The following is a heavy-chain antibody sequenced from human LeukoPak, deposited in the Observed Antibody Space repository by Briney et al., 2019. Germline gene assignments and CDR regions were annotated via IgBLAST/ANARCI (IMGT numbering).Heavy chain of an antibody. CDR2: IWYDGSNK. D-gene: IGHD3/OR15-3a*01. V-gene: IGHV3-33*01. CDR1: GFTFSTYG. J-gene: IGHJ4*02. CDR3: ARAVGLFDY. Sequence: GGSLRLSCGASGFTFSTYGMHWVRQAPGKGLEWVAVIWYDGSNKYYADSVKGRFTISRDNSRDTLYLQMSSLRAEDTAVYYCARAVGLFDYWGQGTLVTVSS.